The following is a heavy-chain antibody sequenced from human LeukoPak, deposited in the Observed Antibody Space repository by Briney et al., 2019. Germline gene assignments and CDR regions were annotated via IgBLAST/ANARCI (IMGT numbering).Heavy chain of an antibody. CDR1: GFTFSSYW. V-gene: IGHV3-74*01. J-gene: IGHJ4*02. CDR2: INDDGSTT. Sequence: PGGSLRLSCAGSGFTFSSYWMHWVRRAPGKGLVWVSRINDDGSTTNHADSVKGRFTISRDNAKSTLYLQMNSLTAEDTAVYYCARDLVYGSGSLGYWGQGTLVTVSS. CDR3: ARDLVYGSGSLGY. D-gene: IGHD3-10*01.